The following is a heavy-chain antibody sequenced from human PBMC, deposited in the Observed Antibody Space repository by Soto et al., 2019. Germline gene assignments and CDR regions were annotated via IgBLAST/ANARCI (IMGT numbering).Heavy chain of an antibody. Sequence: GGSLRLSCAASGFTFSSYAMSWVRQAPGKGLEWVSAISGSGGSTYYADSVKGRFTISRDNSKNTLYLQMNSLRAEDTAVYYCAKDYDILTGSPYYFDYWGQGTLVTVSS. CDR2: ISGSGGST. J-gene: IGHJ4*02. D-gene: IGHD3-9*01. V-gene: IGHV3-23*01. CDR3: AKDYDILTGSPYYFDY. CDR1: GFTFSSYA.